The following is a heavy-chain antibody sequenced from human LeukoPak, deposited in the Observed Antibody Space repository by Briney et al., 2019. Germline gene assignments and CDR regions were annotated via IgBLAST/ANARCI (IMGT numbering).Heavy chain of an antibody. D-gene: IGHD2-8*01. CDR2: IWYDGSNK. J-gene: IGHJ4*02. Sequence: GGSLRLSCAASGFTFSSYGILWVPQAPGKGLEWVSVIWYDGSNKYYADPVKGRFTISRDNSKNTVFLQMNSLRAEDTAVYYCARLGQKWSLDYWGQGTLVTVSS. V-gene: IGHV3-33*01. CDR1: GFTFSSYG. CDR3: ARLGQKWSLDY.